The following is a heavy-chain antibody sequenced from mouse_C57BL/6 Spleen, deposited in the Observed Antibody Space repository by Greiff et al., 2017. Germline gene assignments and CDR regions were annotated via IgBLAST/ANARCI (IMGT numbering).Heavy chain of an antibody. J-gene: IGHJ1*03. Sequence: QVQLQQSGAELARPGASVKLSCKASGYTFTSYGISWVKQRTGQGLEWIGEIYPRSGNTYYNEKFKGKATLTADKSSSTAYMELRSLTSEDSAVYFCARGGDYGRYFDVWGTGTTVTVSA. CDR2: IYPRSGNT. V-gene: IGHV1-81*01. D-gene: IGHD2-4*01. CDR3: ARGGDYGRYFDV. CDR1: GYTFTSYG.